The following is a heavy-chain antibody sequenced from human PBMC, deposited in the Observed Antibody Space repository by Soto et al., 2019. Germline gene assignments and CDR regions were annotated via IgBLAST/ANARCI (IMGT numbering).Heavy chain of an antibody. Sequence: SCPKLVNPTENPTLTFTVSVFSLSKARKGVSWIRQPPGKALEWLAHIFSNDEKSYSTSLKSRLTISKDTSKSQVVLTMTNMDPVDTATYYCARAAPYSNYDYWGQGTLVTVSS. V-gene: IGHV2-26*01. CDR2: IFSNDEK. CDR1: VFSLSKARKG. D-gene: IGHD4-4*01. CDR3: ARAAPYSNYDY. J-gene: IGHJ4*02.